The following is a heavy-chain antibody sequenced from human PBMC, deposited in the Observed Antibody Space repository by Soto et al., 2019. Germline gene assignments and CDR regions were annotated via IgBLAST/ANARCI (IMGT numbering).Heavy chain of an antibody. Sequence: EVQMLESRGGLVQPGGSLRLSCAASGFTFSSYAMSWVRQAPGKGLEWVSAISGSDGSTFYADSVKGRFTISRDDSKNTLYLQMNSLRAEDTAVYFCAKGPGMYSDFDCWGQGTLVTVSS. J-gene: IGHJ4*02. CDR2: ISGSDGST. CDR1: GFTFSSYA. V-gene: IGHV3-23*01. D-gene: IGHD2-8*01. CDR3: AKGPGMYSDFDC.